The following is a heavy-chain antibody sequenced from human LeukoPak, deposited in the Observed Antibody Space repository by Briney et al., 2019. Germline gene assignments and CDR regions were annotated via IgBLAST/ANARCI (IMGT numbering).Heavy chain of an antibody. CDR3: ARDSGNYFDRFDY. J-gene: IGHJ4*02. V-gene: IGHV3-48*02. CDR1: GFTFSSYS. CDR2: ISLTSTTM. Sequence: PGGSLRLSCAASGFTFSSYSMNWVRQAPGKGLEWVSYISLTSTTMYYADSLKGRFSISRDNAKNSLYLQMNSLRHEDTAVYYCARDSGNYFDRFDYWGQGTLVTVSS. D-gene: IGHD1-26*01.